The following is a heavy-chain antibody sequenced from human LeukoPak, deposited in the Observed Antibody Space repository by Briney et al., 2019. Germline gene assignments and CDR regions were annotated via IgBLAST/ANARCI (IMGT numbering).Heavy chain of an antibody. D-gene: IGHD3-3*01. CDR1: GYIFTDYY. CDR3: ASAAFWSESFQP. V-gene: IGHV1-2*02. J-gene: IGHJ1*01. CDR2: SNPKRGGT. Sequence: ASVKGSCTASGYIFTDYYIDWVRRAPGQGLEWMGWSNPKRGGTNYAKNFQGRVTMTRDPSIRTGHMALSRLRTDDTAVYYCASAAFWSESFQPWGQGPLVTVSS.